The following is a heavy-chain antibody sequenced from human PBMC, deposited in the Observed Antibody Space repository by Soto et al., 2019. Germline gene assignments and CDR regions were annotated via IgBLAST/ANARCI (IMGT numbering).Heavy chain of an antibody. Sequence: SETLSLTCTVSGGSISSGGYYWSWIRQHPGKGLEWIGYIYYGGNTYYNPSLKSRVTISLDTSTNQFSLKLTSVTAADTAVYYCASFGVASMNWFDPWGQGTLVTVSS. CDR2: IYYGGNT. CDR3: ASFGVASMNWFDP. CDR1: GGSISSGGYY. V-gene: IGHV4-30-4*08. J-gene: IGHJ5*02. D-gene: IGHD3-3*01.